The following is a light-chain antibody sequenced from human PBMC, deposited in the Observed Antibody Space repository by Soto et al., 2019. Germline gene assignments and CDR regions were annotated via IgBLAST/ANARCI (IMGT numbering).Light chain of an antibody. V-gene: IGLV7-43*01. CDR1: TGGVTY. J-gene: IGLJ3*02. Sequence: QSLVPQEPSLTVSHGETFTLTCASSTGGVTYPNWFQHKPGQAPRPLIYTTNTNHSWTPARFSVSQLRGKAALTLAGVQSDDEADYYCLLHCGATWVVVGGTKLT. CDR3: LLHCGATWV. CDR2: TTN.